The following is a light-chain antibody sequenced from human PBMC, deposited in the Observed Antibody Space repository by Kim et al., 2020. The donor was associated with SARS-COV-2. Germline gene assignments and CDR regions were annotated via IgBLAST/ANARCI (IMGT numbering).Light chain of an antibody. CDR3: QQYSSSPFT. J-gene: IGKJ4*02. CDR1: QSISSY. CDR2: EAS. V-gene: IGKV3-15*01. Sequence: EIEMTQSPSTLSVSLGERATISCRASQSISSYLAWYQQKPGQAPRLLIYEASSRATGIPGRFSGSGSGTEFTLTISSLQSEDFAVYYCQQYSSSPFTFGEGTKVDIK.